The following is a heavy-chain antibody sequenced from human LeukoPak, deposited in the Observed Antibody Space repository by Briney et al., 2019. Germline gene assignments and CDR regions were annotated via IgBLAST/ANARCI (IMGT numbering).Heavy chain of an antibody. V-gene: IGHV3-7*03. CDR3: ARWTAGPAYYYYYGMDV. D-gene: IGHD6-13*01. CDR2: IKQDGSEK. J-gene: IGHJ6*02. Sequence: GGSLRLSCAASRFTFSSYWMGWVRQAPGKGLEWVANIKQDGSEKYYVDSVKGRFTISRDNAKNSLYLQMNSLRAEDTAVYYCARWTAGPAYYYYYGMDVWGQGTTVTVSS. CDR1: RFTFSSYW.